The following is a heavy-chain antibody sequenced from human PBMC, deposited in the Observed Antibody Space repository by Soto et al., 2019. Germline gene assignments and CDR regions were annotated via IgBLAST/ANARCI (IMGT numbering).Heavy chain of an antibody. Sequence: ASVTVSYKASRYTFTNFGISWVRQAPGQGLEWMGWISAYNGNTNYAQKFQGRVTMTTDTSTSKAYMEVRSLRVDDTAVYYCARAARRYCSGGSCYRIFDYWGQGTLVTVSS. D-gene: IGHD2-15*01. V-gene: IGHV1-18*01. CDR2: ISAYNGNT. CDR1: RYTFTNFG. CDR3: ARAARRYCSGGSCYRIFDY. J-gene: IGHJ4*02.